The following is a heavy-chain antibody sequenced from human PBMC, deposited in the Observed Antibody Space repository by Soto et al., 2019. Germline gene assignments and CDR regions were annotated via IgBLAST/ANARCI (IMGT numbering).Heavy chain of an antibody. CDR3: ASRHCSGGSCYNPGFDP. D-gene: IGHD2-15*01. CDR2: IFFTGNI. CDR1: GASLSSISYY. V-gene: IGHV4-39*01. Sequence: XETLSLTFTVSGASLSSISYYWGWIRQPPGKGLEWVGSIFFTGNIYYNPSLKSRVTISVDTSRNQFSLMVNSVTAADPAVYYCASRHCSGGSCYNPGFDPWGQGALVTVSS. J-gene: IGHJ5*02.